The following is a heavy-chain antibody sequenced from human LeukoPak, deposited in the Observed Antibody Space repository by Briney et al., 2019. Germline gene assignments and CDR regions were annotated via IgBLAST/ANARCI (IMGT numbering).Heavy chain of an antibody. CDR3: ARLCSGGSCYEEDYFDY. V-gene: IGHV4-39*01. D-gene: IGHD2-15*01. J-gene: IGHJ4*02. Sequence: SETLPLTCTVSGGSISSSSYYWGWIRQPPGKGLEWIGSIYYSGSTYYNPSLKSRVTISVDTSKNQFSLKLSSVTAADTAVYYCARLCSGGSCYEEDYFDYWGQGTLVTVSS. CDR1: GGSISSSSYY. CDR2: IYYSGST.